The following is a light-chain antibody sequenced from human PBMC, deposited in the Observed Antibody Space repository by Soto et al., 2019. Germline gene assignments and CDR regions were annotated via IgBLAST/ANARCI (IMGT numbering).Light chain of an antibody. CDR3: QHYISWPPT. Sequence: EFVLTQSPGTLSLSPGERATLSCRASQTVRNNYLAWYQQKPGQAPRLLIYGASTRATGIPVRFSGSGSGTDFTLTISSLQSEDFTLYYCQHYISWPPTFGQGTKVDIK. J-gene: IGKJ1*01. CDR1: QTVRNNY. V-gene: IGKV3-20*01. CDR2: GAS.